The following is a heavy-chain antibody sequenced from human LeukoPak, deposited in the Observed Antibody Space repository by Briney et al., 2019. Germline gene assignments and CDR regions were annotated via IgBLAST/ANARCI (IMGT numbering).Heavy chain of an antibody. CDR2: INHSGST. CDR1: GGSFSGYY. CDR3: ARASQFLEPTVYYYYMDV. D-gene: IGHD3-3*01. V-gene: IGHV4-34*01. J-gene: IGHJ6*03. Sequence: SETLSLTCAVYGGSFSGYYWSWIRQPPGKGLEWIGEINHSGSTNYNPSLKSRVTISVDTSKNQFSLKLSSVTAADTAVYYCARASQFLEPTVYYYYMDVWGKGTMVTVSS.